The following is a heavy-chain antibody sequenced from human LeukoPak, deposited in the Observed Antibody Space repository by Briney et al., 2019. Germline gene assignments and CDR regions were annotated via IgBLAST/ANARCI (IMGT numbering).Heavy chain of an antibody. V-gene: IGHV3-74*03. CDR1: GFTFSDYW. CDR3: ARGSGVSTPPDH. Sequence: PGGSLRLSCPASGFTFSDYWIHWVRQAPGKGLVWVSRITHGGDSAEYAGSVEGRFTTSRDNAKNTVYLQLNSLRAEDTAVYYCARGSGVSTPPDHWGQGALVTVSS. CDR2: ITHGGDSA. D-gene: IGHD2/OR15-2a*01. J-gene: IGHJ4*02.